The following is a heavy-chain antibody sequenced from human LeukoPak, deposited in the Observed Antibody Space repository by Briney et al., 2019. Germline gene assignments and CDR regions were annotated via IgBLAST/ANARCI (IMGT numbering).Heavy chain of an antibody. D-gene: IGHD1-26*01. CDR1: GFTFSGSA. V-gene: IGHV3-73*01. CDR3: TGLVGATGDYYYYMDV. CDR2: IRSKANSYAT. J-gene: IGHJ6*03. Sequence: PGGSLRLSCAASGFTFSGSAMHWVRQASGKGLEWVGRIRSKANSYATAYAASVKGRFTISRDDSKNTAYLQMNSLKTEDTAVYYCTGLVGATGDYYYYMDVWGKGTTVTISS.